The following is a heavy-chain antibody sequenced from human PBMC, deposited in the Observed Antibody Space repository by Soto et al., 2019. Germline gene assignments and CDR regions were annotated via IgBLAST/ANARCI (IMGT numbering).Heavy chain of an antibody. CDR1: GYSFTSYW. V-gene: IGHV5-51*01. CDR3: AGGGVRGVITRTRDYYGMDV. CDR2: IYPCDSDT. Sequence: PGASLKISCKGSGYSFTSYWSGWVRQMPGKGLECMGIIYPCDSDTRYSPSFQGQVTISADKSISTAYLQWSSLKASDTAMYYCAGGGVRGVITRTRDYYGMDVWGQGTTVTVSS. J-gene: IGHJ6*02. D-gene: IGHD3-10*01.